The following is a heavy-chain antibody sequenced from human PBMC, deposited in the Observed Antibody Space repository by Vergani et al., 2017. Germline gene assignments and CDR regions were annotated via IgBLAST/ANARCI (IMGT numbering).Heavy chain of an antibody. CDR1: GFTFSSYA. D-gene: IGHD3-3*01. V-gene: IGHV3-23*01. CDR3: AKDGGYYDFWSGYRPGGEFDY. CDR2: ISGSGGST. Sequence: EVQLLESGGGLVQPGGSLRLSCAASGFTFSSYAMSWVRQAPGKGLEWVSAISGSGGSTYYADSVKGRFTISRDNSKNTLYLQMNSLRAEDTAVYYCAKDGGYYDFWSGYRPGGEFDYWGQGTLVTVSS. J-gene: IGHJ4*02.